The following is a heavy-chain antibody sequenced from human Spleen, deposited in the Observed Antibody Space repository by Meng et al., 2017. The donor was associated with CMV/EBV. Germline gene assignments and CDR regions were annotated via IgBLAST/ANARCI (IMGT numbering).Heavy chain of an antibody. J-gene: IGHJ5*02. CDR1: GGSVSSDSYF. CDR3: ARGRIYWFDP. V-gene: IGHV4-61*03. CDR2: ISYSGNT. Sequence: CIVSGGSVSSDSYFWTWIRQPPGKGLEWIGYISYSGNTNYNPSLKGRVTISVDTSKNHFSLRLRSVTAADTAVYYCARGRIYWFDPWGQGTLVTVSS. D-gene: IGHD2-15*01.